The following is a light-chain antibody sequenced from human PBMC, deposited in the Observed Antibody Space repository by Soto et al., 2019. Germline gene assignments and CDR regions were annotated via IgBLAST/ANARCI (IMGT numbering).Light chain of an antibody. V-gene: IGKV1-5*03. Sequence: DIQMTQSPSTPSSSLGDRVTITCRASQSISGWLAWYQQKPGKAPKLLIYKASSFESGVPSRFSGSGSGTEFTLTISSLLPDDFATYYCQQYNRFSTWTFGQGTKVDIK. CDR1: QSISGW. J-gene: IGKJ1*01. CDR2: KAS. CDR3: QQYNRFSTWT.